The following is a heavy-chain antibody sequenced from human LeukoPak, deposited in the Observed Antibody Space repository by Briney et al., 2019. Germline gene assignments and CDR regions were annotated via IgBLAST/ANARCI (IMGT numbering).Heavy chain of an antibody. J-gene: IGHJ4*02. V-gene: IGHV4-31*03. CDR1: GGSITSGGYY. D-gene: IGHD1-26*01. Sequence: PSQTLSLTCTVSGGSITSGGYYWTWIRQHPGKGLEWIGYIYYSGSTYYNPSLKSRVTISVDTSKNQFSLKLSSVTAADTAVYYCARVGGSYEPLDYWGQGTLVTVSS. CDR3: ARVGGSYEPLDY. CDR2: IYYSGST.